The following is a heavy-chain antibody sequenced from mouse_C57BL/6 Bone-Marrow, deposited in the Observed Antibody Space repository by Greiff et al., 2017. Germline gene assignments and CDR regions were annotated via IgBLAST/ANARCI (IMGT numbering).Heavy chain of an antibody. Sequence: QVQLQQPGAELVMPGASVKLSCKASGYTFTSYWMHWVKQRPGQGLEWIGEIDPSDSDTNYNQKFKGKATLTVDKSSSTAYMQLSSLTSEDSAVYYCAIYDYDRRSYAMDYWGQGTSVTVSS. CDR1: GYTFTSYW. CDR2: IDPSDSDT. CDR3: AIYDYDRRSYAMDY. J-gene: IGHJ4*01. D-gene: IGHD2-4*01. V-gene: IGHV1-69*01.